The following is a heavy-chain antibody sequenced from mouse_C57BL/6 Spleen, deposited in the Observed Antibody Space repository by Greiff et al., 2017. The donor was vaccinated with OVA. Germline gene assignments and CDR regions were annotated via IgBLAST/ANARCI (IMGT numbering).Heavy chain of an antibody. J-gene: IGHJ2*01. D-gene: IGHD2-3*01. CDR3: ARQDDGYYYFDY. V-gene: IGHV5-6*01. Sequence: EVMLVGSGGDLVKPGGSLKLSCAASGFTFSSYGMSWVRQTPDKRLEWVATISSGGSYTYYPDSVKGRFTISRDNAKNTLYLQMSSLKSEDTAMYYCARQDDGYYYFDYWGQGTTLTVSS. CDR2: ISSGGSYT. CDR1: GFTFSSYG.